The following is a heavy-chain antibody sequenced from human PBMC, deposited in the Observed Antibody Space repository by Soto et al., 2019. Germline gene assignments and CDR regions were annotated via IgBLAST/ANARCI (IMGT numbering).Heavy chain of an antibody. Sequence: ASVKVSCKASGYTFTSYGISWVRQAPGQGLEWMGIINPSGGSTTYAQKLQGRLTMTTDTSTSTVYMELSSLRSEDTAVYYCGRTPYYHILTGYTLGAFDIWGQGTVVTVSS. CDR2: INPSGGST. CDR3: GRTPYYHILTGYTLGAFDI. CDR1: GYTFTSYG. J-gene: IGHJ3*02. V-gene: IGHV1-46*03. D-gene: IGHD3-9*01.